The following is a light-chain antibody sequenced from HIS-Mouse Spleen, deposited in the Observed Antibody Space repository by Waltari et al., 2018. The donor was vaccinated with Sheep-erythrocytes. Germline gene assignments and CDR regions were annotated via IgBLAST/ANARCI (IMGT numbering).Light chain of an antibody. CDR3: CSYAGSSTPWV. J-gene: IGLJ3*02. Sequence: QSALPQPASVSGSPGQSITISCTGTSSDVGSYNLVSWYQQRPGKAPKLMIYEGSKRPSGVSNRFSGSKSGNTASLTISGLQAEDEADYYCCSYAGSSTPWVFGGGTKLTVL. CDR1: SSDVGSYNL. V-gene: IGLV2-23*01. CDR2: EGS.